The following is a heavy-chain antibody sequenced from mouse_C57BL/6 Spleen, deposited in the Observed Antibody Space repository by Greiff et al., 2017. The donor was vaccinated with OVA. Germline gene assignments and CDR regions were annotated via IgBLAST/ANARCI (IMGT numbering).Heavy chain of an antibody. Sequence: QVQLQQPGAELVRPGTSVKLSCKASGYTFTSYWMHWVKQRPGQGLEWIGVIDPSDSYTNYNQKFKGKATLTVDTSSSTAYMQRSSLTSEDSAVYYCAGGYGKTCFAYWGQGTLVTVSA. CDR3: AGGYGKTCFAY. V-gene: IGHV1-59*01. D-gene: IGHD2-10*02. J-gene: IGHJ3*01. CDR2: IDPSDSYT. CDR1: GYTFTSYW.